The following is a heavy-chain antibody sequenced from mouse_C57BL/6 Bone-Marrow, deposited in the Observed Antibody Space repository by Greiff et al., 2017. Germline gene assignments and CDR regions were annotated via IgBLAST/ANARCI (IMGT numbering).Heavy chain of an antibody. CDR3: ARTRAYYKGWFAY. D-gene: IGHD2-12*01. CDR1: GYTFTSYW. Sequence: VQLQQPGAELVKPGASVKLSCKASGYTFTSYWMHWVKQRPGQGLEWIGMIHPNSGSTNYNEKFKSKATLTVDKSSSTAYMQLSSLTSEDSAVYYCARTRAYYKGWFAYWGQGTLVTVSA. CDR2: IHPNSGST. J-gene: IGHJ3*01. V-gene: IGHV1-64*01.